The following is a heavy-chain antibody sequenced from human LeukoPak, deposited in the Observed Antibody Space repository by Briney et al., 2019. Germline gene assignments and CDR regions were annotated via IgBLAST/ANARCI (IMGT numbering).Heavy chain of an antibody. J-gene: IGHJ4*02. V-gene: IGHV5-51*01. D-gene: IGHD1/OR15-1a*01. CDR1: GYSFTTYW. Sequence: GESLKISCKGSGYSFTTYWIGWVRQMPGKGLEWMGIIFPGGSDTIYSPSFQGQVTISADKSINTACLQWSSLKASDTAMYFCATSESQTKFDYWGQGTQVIVSS. CDR3: ATSESQTKFDY. CDR2: IFPGGSDT.